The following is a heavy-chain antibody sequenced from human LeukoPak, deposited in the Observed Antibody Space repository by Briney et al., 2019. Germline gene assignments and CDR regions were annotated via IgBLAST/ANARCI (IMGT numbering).Heavy chain of an antibody. D-gene: IGHD3-10*01. CDR2: INPNSGCT. J-gene: IGHJ6*02. CDR3: ARDISSMVRGVIKNYYGMDV. V-gene: IGHV1-2*02. CDR1: GYTFTDYY. Sequence: ASVKVSCKASGYTFTDYYMHWVRQAPGLGLEWLGWINPNSGCTNYAQKFQGRFTMTRDTSISTAYMELSRLRSDDTAVYYCARDISSMVRGVIKNYYGMDVWGQGTTVTVSS.